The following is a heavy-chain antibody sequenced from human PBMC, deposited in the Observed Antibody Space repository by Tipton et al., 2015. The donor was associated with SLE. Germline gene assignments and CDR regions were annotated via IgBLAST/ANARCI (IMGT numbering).Heavy chain of an antibody. CDR2: IRYDGSNK. CDR1: GFTFSSYG. J-gene: IGHJ4*02. D-gene: IGHD1-26*01. V-gene: IGHV3-30*02. CDR3: AKDWEDSGSYPPGDY. Sequence: SLRLSCAASGFTFSSYGMHWVRQAPGKGLEWVAFIRYDGSNKYYADSVKGRFTISRDNSKNTLYLQMNSLRAEDTAVYYCAKDWEDSGSYPPGDYWGQGTLVTVSS.